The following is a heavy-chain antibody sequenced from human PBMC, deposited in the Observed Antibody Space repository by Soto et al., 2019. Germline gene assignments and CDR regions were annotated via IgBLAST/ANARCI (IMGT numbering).Heavy chain of an antibody. D-gene: IGHD2-15*01. V-gene: IGHV3-74*01. CDR1: GFPFISYW. CDR3: VRTSLVVAAATREDY. CDR2: INSDGSST. Sequence: EVQLVESGGGLVQPGGSRGLPFEALGFPFISYWRHWVRQAPGKGLGWVSRINSDGSSTSYADSGKGRFTISRDNAKNTLYLQMNSLRAEDTAVYYCVRTSLVVAAATREDYWGQGTLVTVSS. J-gene: IGHJ4*02.